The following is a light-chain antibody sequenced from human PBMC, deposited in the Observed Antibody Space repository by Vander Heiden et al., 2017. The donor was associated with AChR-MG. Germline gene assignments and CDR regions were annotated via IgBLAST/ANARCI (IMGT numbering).Light chain of an antibody. J-gene: IGLJ2*01. CDR2: RDS. CDR3: QVWDSSTVV. Sequence: SYELTQPLSVSVALRQTARITCGGNNIGSKNVHWYQKKPGQAPVLVIYRDSNRPSGIPERFSGSNSGNTATLTISRAQAGDEADYYCQVWDSSTVVFGGGTKLTVL. V-gene: IGLV3-9*01. CDR1: NIGSKN.